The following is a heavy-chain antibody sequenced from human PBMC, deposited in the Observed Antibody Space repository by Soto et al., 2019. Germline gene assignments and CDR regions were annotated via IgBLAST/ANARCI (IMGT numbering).Heavy chain of an antibody. Sequence: SETLSLTCTVSGGSISSYYWSWIRQPPGKGLEWIGYIYYSGSTNYNPSLKSRVTISVDTSKNQFSLKLSSVTAADTAVYYCARVNDDSSGYGLVSWFDPWGQGTLVTVSS. CDR2: IYYSGST. CDR3: ARVNDDSSGYGLVSWFDP. V-gene: IGHV4-59*01. J-gene: IGHJ5*02. CDR1: GGSISSYY. D-gene: IGHD3-22*01.